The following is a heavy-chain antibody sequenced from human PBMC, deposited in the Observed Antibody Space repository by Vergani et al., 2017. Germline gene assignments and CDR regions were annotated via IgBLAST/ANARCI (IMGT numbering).Heavy chain of an antibody. V-gene: IGHV4-59*12. Sequence: QVQLQESGPGLVKPSETLSLTCTVSGGSISSYYWSWIRQPPGKGLEWIGYIYYSGSTNYNPSLKSRVTISVDTSKNQFSLKLSSVTAADTAVYYCARRTYYYDSSGPFDPWGQGTLVTVSS. D-gene: IGHD3-22*01. CDR3: ARRTYYYDSSGPFDP. J-gene: IGHJ5*02. CDR1: GGSISSYY. CDR2: IYYSGST.